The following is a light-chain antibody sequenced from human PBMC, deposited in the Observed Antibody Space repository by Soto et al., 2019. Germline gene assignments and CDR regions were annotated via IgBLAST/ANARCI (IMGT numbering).Light chain of an antibody. CDR3: QQFGSSSWT. V-gene: IGKV3-20*01. J-gene: IGKJ1*01. CDR2: GAS. CDR1: QSVSSSY. Sequence: ESVLTQSPGTLSLSPGEKATLPCRASQSVSSSYLAWYQQKPGQAPRLLIYGASSRATGIPDRFSGSGSGTDFTLTVSRLEPEDFAVYYCQQFGSSSWTFGQGTKV.